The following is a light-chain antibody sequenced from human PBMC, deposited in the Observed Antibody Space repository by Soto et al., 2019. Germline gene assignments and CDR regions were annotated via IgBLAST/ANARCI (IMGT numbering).Light chain of an antibody. CDR2: NVI. V-gene: IGLV2-11*01. Sequence: QSALTQPRSVSGSPGQSVTISCTGTSSDVGGYNFVSWYQHHPGKAPKLMIYNVIQRPSGVPDRFSASKSGNTASLTISGLQAEDEADYYCCSYAGSYTYVFGTGTKVIVL. J-gene: IGLJ1*01. CDR1: SSDVGGYNF. CDR3: CSYAGSYTYV.